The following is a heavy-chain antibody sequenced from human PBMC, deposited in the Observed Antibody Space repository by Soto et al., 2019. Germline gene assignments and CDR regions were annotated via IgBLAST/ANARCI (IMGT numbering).Heavy chain of an antibody. D-gene: IGHD3-10*01. CDR2: ISPAGDT. Sequence: EVQLVESGGGLVQPGGSLRLSCAASGITVSNNYMSWFRQAPGKGLEWVSAISPAGDTYYADSVKGRFTISRDNFKNTLYFQMNSLRAEDTAVYYCARDPPGSGSYSYDYWGQGTLVTVSS. CDR3: ARDPPGSGSYSYDY. V-gene: IGHV3-66*01. J-gene: IGHJ4*02. CDR1: GITVSNNY.